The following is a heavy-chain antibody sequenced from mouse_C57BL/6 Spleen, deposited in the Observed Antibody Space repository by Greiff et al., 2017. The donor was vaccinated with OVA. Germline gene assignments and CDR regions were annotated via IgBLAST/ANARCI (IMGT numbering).Heavy chain of an antibody. CDR1: GFTFSSYG. V-gene: IGHV5-6*01. Sequence: EVKLMESGGDLVKPGGSLKLSCAASGFTFSSYGMSWVRQTPDKRLEWVATISSGGSYTYYPDSVKGRFTISRDNAKNTLYLQMSSLKSEDTAMYYCASYDGYYFDYWGQGTTLTVSS. CDR2: ISSGGSYT. CDR3: ASYDGYYFDY. J-gene: IGHJ2*01. D-gene: IGHD2-3*01.